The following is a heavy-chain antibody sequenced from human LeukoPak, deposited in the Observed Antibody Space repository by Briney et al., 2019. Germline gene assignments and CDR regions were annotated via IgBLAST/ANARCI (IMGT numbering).Heavy chain of an antibody. CDR2: IYPGDSDT. J-gene: IGHJ3*02. Sequence: GESLKISCKGSGYRFTSYWIGWVRQMPGKGLEWMGIIYPGDSDTRYSPSFQGQVTISADKSISTAYLQWSSLKASDTAMYYCARESSELRFLEWLNAFDIWGQGTMVTVSS. CDR3: ARESSELRFLEWLNAFDI. CDR1: GYRFTSYW. V-gene: IGHV5-51*01. D-gene: IGHD3-3*01.